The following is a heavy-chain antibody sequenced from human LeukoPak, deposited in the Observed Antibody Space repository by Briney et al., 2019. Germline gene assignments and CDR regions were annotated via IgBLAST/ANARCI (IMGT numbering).Heavy chain of an antibody. V-gene: IGHV3-21*01. D-gene: IGHD6-13*01. CDR3: ASGSGSSWYYYYYYGMDV. Sequence: PGGSLRLSCAASGFTFSSYSMSWVRQAPGKGLEWVSSIGSSSYIYYADSVKGRFTISRDNAKNSLYLQMNSLRAEDTAVYYCASGSGSSWYYYYYYGMDVWGQGTTVTVSS. CDR2: IGSSSYI. J-gene: IGHJ6*02. CDR1: GFTFSSYS.